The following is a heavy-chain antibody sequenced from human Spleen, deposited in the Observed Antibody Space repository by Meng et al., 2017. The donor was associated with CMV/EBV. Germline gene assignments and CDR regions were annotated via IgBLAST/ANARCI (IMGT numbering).Heavy chain of an antibody. CDR2: IKQDGSEK. CDR3: ARGSLTHYSFDC. CDR1: GFTFSSYW. D-gene: IGHD2-21*01. V-gene: IGHV3-7*01. Sequence: GGSLRLSCAASGFTFSSYWMSWVRQAPGKGLEWVANIKQDGSEKYYVDSVKGRFTISRENAKNSLYLQINSLRAGDTAVYYCARGSLTHYSFDCWGQGTLVTVSS. J-gene: IGHJ4*02.